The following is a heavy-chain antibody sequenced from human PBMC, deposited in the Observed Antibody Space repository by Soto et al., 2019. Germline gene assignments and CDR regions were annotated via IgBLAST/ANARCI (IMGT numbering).Heavy chain of an antibody. D-gene: IGHD3-10*01. CDR2: IYYSGST. CDR3: ARRYGLSAFDI. Sequence: SETLSLTCAVSGGSISSDYWSWIRQPPGKGLEWIGDIYYSGSTNYNPSLKSRVTISVDTSKNQFSLKLSSVTAADTAVYYCARRYGLSAFDIWGQGTMVTVSS. J-gene: IGHJ3*02. V-gene: IGHV4-59*08. CDR1: GGSISSDY.